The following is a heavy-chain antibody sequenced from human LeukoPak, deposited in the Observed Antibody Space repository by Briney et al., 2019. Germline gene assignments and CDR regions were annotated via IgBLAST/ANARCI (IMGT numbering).Heavy chain of an antibody. D-gene: IGHD3-3*01. CDR2: ISSSSSYI. J-gene: IGHJ4*02. CDR3: ARGNLWSGYYYFDY. V-gene: IGHV3-21*01. Sequence: PGGSLRLSCAASGFTFSSYSMNWVRQAPGKGLEWVSSISSSSSYIYYADSVKGRFTISRDNAKNSLYLQMNSLRAEDTAVYYCARGNLWSGYYYFDYWGQGTLVTVSS. CDR1: GFTFSSYS.